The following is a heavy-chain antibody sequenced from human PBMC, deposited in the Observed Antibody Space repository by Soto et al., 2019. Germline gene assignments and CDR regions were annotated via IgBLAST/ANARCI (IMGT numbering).Heavy chain of an antibody. D-gene: IGHD6-19*01. CDR1: GFTFSSYG. CDR2: ISYDGSNK. Sequence: SGGGVVQPGRSLRLSCAASGFTFSSYGMHWVRQAPGKGLEWVAVISYDGSNKYYADSVKGRFTISRDNSKNTLYLQMNSLRAEDTAVYYCAKDMAVACIFDYWGQGTLVTVSS. CDR3: AKDMAVACIFDY. J-gene: IGHJ4*02. V-gene: IGHV3-30*18.